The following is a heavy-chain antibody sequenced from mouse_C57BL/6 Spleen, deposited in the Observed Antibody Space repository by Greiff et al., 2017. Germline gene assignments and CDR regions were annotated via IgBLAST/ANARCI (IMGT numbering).Heavy chain of an antibody. Sequence: VQLQQSGPELVKPGASVKISCKASGYAFSSSWMNWVKQRPGKGLEWIGRIYPGDGDTNYNGKFKGKATLTADKSSSTAYMQLSSLTSDDSAVYFCARAGSNGYFDVWGTGTTVTVSS. CDR3: ARAGSNGYFDV. J-gene: IGHJ1*03. V-gene: IGHV1-82*01. CDR2: IYPGDGDT. CDR1: GYAFSSSW. D-gene: IGHD2-5*01.